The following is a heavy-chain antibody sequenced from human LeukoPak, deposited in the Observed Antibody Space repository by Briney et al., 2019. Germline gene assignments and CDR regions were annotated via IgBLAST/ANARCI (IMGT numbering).Heavy chain of an antibody. V-gene: IGHV1-46*01. CDR1: GYTFTSYY. J-gene: IGHJ3*02. Sequence: ASVKVSCKASGYTFTSYYMHWVRQAPGQGLEWMGIINPSGGSTSYAQKFQGRVTMTRDTSTSTVYMELSSLRSEDTAVYYCARDRSVTPGSDAFDIWGQGTMVTVPS. D-gene: IGHD3-10*01. CDR2: INPSGGST. CDR3: ARDRSVTPGSDAFDI.